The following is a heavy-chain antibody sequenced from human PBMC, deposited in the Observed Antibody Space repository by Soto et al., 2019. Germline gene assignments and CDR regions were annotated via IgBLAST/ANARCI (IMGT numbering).Heavy chain of an antibody. CDR1: GYTFTSYG. D-gene: IGHD3-10*01. CDR3: ARGESRYYGSGSYYDPPYYYYYGMDV. Sequence: QVQLVQSGAEVKKPGASVKVSCKASGYTFTSYGISWVRQAPGQGLEWMGWISAYNGNTNYAQKLQGRVTMTTDTSTSTAYMELRSLRSDDTAVYYCARGESRYYGSGSYYDPPYYYYYGMDVWGQGTTVTVSS. J-gene: IGHJ6*02. CDR2: ISAYNGNT. V-gene: IGHV1-18*01.